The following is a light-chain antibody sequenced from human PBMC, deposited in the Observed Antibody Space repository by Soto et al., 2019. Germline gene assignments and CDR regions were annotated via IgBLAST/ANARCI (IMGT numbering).Light chain of an antibody. CDR3: MQGTHWPPT. V-gene: IGKV2-30*01. J-gene: IGKJ1*01. CDR1: RSLVYSDGNAY. Sequence: DVVMTQSPLSLPVTLGQPASISCRSSRSLVYSDGNAYLNWFHQRPGQSPRRLIYKASNRDSGVSDRFSGSGSGRDFTLHINSVEAEDVVVYYCMQGTHWPPTFGRGTRVEIE. CDR2: KAS.